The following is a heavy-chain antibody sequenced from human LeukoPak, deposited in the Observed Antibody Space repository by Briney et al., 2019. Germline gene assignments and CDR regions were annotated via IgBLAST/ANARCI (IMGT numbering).Heavy chain of an antibody. CDR2: IYYSGST. Sequence: SETLSLTCTVSGGSISSSSYYWGWIRQPPGKGLEWIGSIYYSGSTYYNPSLKSRVTISVDTSKNQFSLKLSSVTAADTAVYYCARLSFRDILTGYYNFDYWGQGTLVTVSS. D-gene: IGHD3-9*01. J-gene: IGHJ4*02. CDR3: ARLSFRDILTGYYNFDY. CDR1: GGSISSSSYY. V-gene: IGHV4-39*01.